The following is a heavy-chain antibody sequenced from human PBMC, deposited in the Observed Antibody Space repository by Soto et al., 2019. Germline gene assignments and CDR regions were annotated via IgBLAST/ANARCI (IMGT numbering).Heavy chain of an antibody. CDR2: INPNSGGT. J-gene: IGHJ3*02. CDR1: GYTFTGYY. V-gene: IGHV1-2*04. CDR3: AGGGVGAFPGDAFDI. D-gene: IGHD1-26*01. Sequence: QVQLVQSGAEVKKPGASVKVSCKASGYTFTGYYMHWVRQAPGQGLEWMGWINPNSGGTNYAQKFQGWVTMTRDTSTGTANRELSRLRSDDTAVYYGAGGGVGAFPGDAFDIWGQGTMVTVSS.